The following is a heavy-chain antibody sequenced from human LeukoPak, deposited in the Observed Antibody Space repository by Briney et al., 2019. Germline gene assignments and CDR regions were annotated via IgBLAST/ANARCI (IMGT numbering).Heavy chain of an antibody. D-gene: IGHD3-3*01. Sequence: GGSLRLSCAASGFTFTSYTMNWVRQAPGKGLVWVSRINSDGSSTSYADSVKGRFTISRDNAKNTLYLQMNSLRAEDTAVYYCARGGEDNYDFWSGYSEFDYWGQGTLVTVSS. J-gene: IGHJ4*02. V-gene: IGHV3-74*01. CDR3: ARGGEDNYDFWSGYSEFDY. CDR2: INSDGSST. CDR1: GFTFTSYT.